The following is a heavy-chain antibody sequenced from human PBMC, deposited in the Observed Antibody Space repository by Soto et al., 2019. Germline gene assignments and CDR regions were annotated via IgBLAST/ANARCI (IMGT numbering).Heavy chain of an antibody. V-gene: IGHV3-23*01. CDR1: GFTFSSYA. J-gene: IGHJ4*02. D-gene: IGHD1-7*01. CDR2: ISGSGGST. Sequence: GGSLRLSCAASGFTFSSYAMSWVRQAPGKGLEWVSAISGSGGSTYYADSVKGRFTISRDNSKNTLYLQMNSLRAEDTAVYYCANEAPILTGAKNIEAREDYWGQGTLVTVSS. CDR3: ANEAPILTGAKNIEAREDY.